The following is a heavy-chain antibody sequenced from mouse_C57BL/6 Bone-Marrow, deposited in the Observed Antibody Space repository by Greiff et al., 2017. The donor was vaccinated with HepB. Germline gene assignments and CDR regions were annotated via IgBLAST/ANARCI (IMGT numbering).Heavy chain of an antibody. V-gene: IGHV1-72*01. J-gene: IGHJ2*01. CDR2: IDPNSGGT. CDR1: GYTFTSYW. Sequence: QVHVKQPGAELVKPGASVKLSCKASGYTFTSYWMHWVKQRPGRGLEWIGRIDPNSGGTKYNEKFKSKATLTVDKPSSTAYMQLSSLTSEDSAVYYCARDYYGSYYFDYWGQGTTLTVSS. D-gene: IGHD1-1*01. CDR3: ARDYYGSYYFDY.